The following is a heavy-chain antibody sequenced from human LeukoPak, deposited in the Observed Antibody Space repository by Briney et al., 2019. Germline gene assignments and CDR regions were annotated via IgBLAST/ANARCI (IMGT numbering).Heavy chain of an antibody. D-gene: IGHD4-17*01. CDR3: AKNYGDSNWFDP. CDR2: TYYRSNWFN. V-gene: IGHV6-1*01. Sequence: SQTLSLTCAISGDSVSSNSAAWNWIRQSPSRGLEWLGRTYYRSNWFNDFALSVKSRITINPDTSRNQFSLQLNSVTPEDTAVYYCAKNYGDSNWFDPWGQGTLVTVSS. J-gene: IGHJ5*02. CDR1: GDSVSSNSAA.